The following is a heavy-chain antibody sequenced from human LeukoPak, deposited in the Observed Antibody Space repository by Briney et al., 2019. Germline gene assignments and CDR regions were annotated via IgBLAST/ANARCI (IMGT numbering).Heavy chain of an antibody. Sequence: ASVKVSCKASGDTFTSYGITWVRQAPQEGLEWMGWISTYNGNTNYAQKLQSRVTMTTDTSTSTAYMELRGVKADDTAVYYCARGRDWNYAFDYWGQGTLVTVSS. V-gene: IGHV1-18*01. CDR3: ARGRDWNYAFDY. J-gene: IGHJ4*02. CDR2: ISTYNGNT. CDR1: GDTFTSYG. D-gene: IGHD1-7*01.